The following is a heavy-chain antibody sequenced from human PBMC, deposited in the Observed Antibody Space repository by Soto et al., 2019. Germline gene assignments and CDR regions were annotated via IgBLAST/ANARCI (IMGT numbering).Heavy chain of an antibody. V-gene: IGHV4-39*01. J-gene: IGHJ6*03. CDR1: GGSISSSSYY. CDR2: IYYSGST. D-gene: IGHD2-2*03. Sequence: SETLSLTCTVSGGSISSSSYYWGWIRQPPGKGLEWIGSIYYSGSTYYNPSLKSRVTISVDTSKNQFSLKLSSVTAADTAVYYCARRRRGYCRSTSCYENYYYYMDVWGKGTTVTVSS. CDR3: ARRRRGYCRSTSCYENYYYYMDV.